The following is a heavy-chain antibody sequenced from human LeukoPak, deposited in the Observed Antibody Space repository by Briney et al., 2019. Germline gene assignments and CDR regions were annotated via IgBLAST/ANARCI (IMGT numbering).Heavy chain of an antibody. CDR2: YYPGDSDT. CDR1: GYSFTSYW. Sequence: GESLKISCKGSGYSFTSYWIGCVRQIPGKLLEWMGIYYPGDSDTRYSPSFQGQVTTSDDKSISTAYLQCSRLKASETAMYYCARTAPNCSSTSCYLGYYYYMDVWGKGTTVTVSS. CDR3: ARTAPNCSSTSCYLGYYYYMDV. J-gene: IGHJ6*03. D-gene: IGHD2-2*01. V-gene: IGHV5-51*01.